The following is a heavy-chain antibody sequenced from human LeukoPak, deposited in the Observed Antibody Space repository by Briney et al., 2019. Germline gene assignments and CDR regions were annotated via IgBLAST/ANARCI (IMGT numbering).Heavy chain of an antibody. V-gene: IGHV4-34*01. J-gene: IGHJ6*02. D-gene: IGHD6-19*01. Sequence: SETLSLTCAVYGGSFSGYYWSWIRQPPGKGLEWIGEINHSGSTNYNPSLKSRVTISVDKSKNQFSLKLSSVTAADTAVYYCARAPYSSGWSNYYYGMDVWGQGTTVTVSS. CDR2: INHSGST. CDR3: ARAPYSSGWSNYYYGMDV. CDR1: GGSFSGYY.